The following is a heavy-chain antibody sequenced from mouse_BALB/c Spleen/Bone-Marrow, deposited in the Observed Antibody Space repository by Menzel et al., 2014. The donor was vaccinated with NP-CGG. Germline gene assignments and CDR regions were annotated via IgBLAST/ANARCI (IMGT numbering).Heavy chain of an antibody. Sequence: EVKLMESGPELVKPGASVKISCKASGYSFTGYYIHWVKQSHVKSLEWIGRINPYNGATDYNQNFKDKATLTVDKSSSTAYMELHSLTSEDSAVYYCTKNYRYDGALDYWGQGTSVTVSP. V-gene: IGHV1-31*01. D-gene: IGHD2-14*01. CDR1: GYSFTGYY. CDR3: TKNYRYDGALDY. CDR2: INPYNGAT. J-gene: IGHJ4*01.